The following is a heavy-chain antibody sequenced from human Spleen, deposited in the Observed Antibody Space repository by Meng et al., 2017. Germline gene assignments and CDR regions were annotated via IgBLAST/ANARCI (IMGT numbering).Heavy chain of an antibody. D-gene: IGHD4-17*01. CDR2: ISYDGSNK. Sequence: GESLKISCAASGFTFSSYGMHWVRQAPGKGLEWVAVISYDGSNKYYADSVKGRFTISRDNSKNTLYLQMNSLRAEDTAVYYCARDPYGDYSAAFDIWGQGTMVTVSS. CDR1: GFTFSSYG. CDR3: ARDPYGDYSAAFDI. J-gene: IGHJ3*02. V-gene: IGHV3-30*06.